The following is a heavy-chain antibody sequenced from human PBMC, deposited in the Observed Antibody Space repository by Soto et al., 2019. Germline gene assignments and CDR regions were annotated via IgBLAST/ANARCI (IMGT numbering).Heavy chain of an antibody. CDR1: GFTFSSYW. V-gene: IGHV3-7*03. J-gene: IGHJ6*02. CDR3: MRAEGEDIVVVPAAIGYYYYYGIDV. D-gene: IGHD2-2*02. Sequence: EVQLVESGGGLVKPGGSLRLSCAASGFTFSSYWMSWVRQAPGKGLEWVANIKQDGSEKYYVDSVKGRFTISRDNAKNSLYLQMNSLRAEDTAVYYCMRAEGEDIVVVPAAIGYYYYYGIDVWGRGTTVTVSS. CDR2: IKQDGSEK.